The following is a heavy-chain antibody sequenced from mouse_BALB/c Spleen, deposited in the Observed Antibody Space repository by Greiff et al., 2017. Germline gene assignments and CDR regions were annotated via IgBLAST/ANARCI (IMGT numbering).Heavy chain of an antibody. CDR3: ARSGRADYGSSYWYFDV. D-gene: IGHD1-1*01. V-gene: IGHV1-39*01. J-gene: IGHJ1*01. Sequence: EVQLQQTGPELVKPGASVKISCKASGYSFTDYIMLWVKQSHGKSLEWIGNINPYYGSTSYNLKFKGKATLTVDKSSSTAYMQLNSLTSEDSAVYYCARSGRADYGSSYWYFDVWGAGTTVTVSS. CDR1: GYSFTDYI. CDR2: INPYYGST.